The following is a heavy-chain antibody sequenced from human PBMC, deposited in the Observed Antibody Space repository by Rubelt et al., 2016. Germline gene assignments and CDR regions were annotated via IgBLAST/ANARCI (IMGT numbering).Heavy chain of an antibody. CDR1: GFSFSDYS. D-gene: IGHD2-2*01. V-gene: IGHV3-48*04. Sequence: EVQLVESGGGLVQPGGSLRLSCAASGFSFSDYSMNWVRQAPGKGLEWLSYITSGSDIIHYADSVKGRLTIAGENSKKARDLQMNGLRVEETAVYYCASDRVGWGQGTLVTVSS. CDR3: ASDRVG. CDR2: ITSGSDII. J-gene: IGHJ4*02.